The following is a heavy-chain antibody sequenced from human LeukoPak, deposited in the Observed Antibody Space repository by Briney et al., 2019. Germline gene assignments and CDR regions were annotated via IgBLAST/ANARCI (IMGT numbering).Heavy chain of an antibody. CDR1: GFTFGSYW. J-gene: IGHJ3*02. V-gene: IGHV3-7*01. D-gene: IGHD1-26*01. Sequence: GGSLRLSCAASGFTFGSYWMSWVRQAPGKGLEWVANIKQDGSEKYYVGSVKGRFTISRDNAKNSLYLQMNSLRAEDTAVYYCATGIVGSGTFDIWGRGTMVTVSS. CDR2: IKQDGSEK. CDR3: ATGIVGSGTFDI.